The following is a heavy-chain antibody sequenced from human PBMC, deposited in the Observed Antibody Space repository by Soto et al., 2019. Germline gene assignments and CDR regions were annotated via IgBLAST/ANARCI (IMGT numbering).Heavy chain of an antibody. J-gene: IGHJ4*02. CDR1: GYSFAGYW. V-gene: IGHV5-10-1*01. CDR3: ARREGDYGDYYFDY. D-gene: IGHD4-17*01. Sequence: GESLKISCKGSGYSFAGYWITWVRQKPGKGLEWMGRIDPSDSQTYYSPSFRGHVTISVTKSITTVFLQWSSLGASDTAMYYCARREGDYGDYYFDYWGQGTLVTVSS. CDR2: IDPSDSQT.